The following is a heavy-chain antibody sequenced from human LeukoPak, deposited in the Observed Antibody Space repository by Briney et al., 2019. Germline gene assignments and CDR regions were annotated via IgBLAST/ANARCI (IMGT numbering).Heavy chain of an antibody. CDR1: GGSISSGGYY. J-gene: IGHJ4*02. CDR2: IYYSGST. CDR3: ARVGSSGYYYYY. V-gene: IGHV4-61*08. Sequence: SETLSLTCTVSGGSISSGGYYWSWIRQHPGKGLEWIGYIYYSGSTNYNPSLKSRVTISVDTSKNQFSLKLSSVTAADTAVYYCARVGSSGYYYYYWGQGTLVTVSS. D-gene: IGHD3-22*01.